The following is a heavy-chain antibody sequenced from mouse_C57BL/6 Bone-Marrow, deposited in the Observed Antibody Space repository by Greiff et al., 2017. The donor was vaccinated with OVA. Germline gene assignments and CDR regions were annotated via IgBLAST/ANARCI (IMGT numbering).Heavy chain of an antibody. CDR3: ARSLYYGSSYDWYFDV. CDR1: GYSFTGYY. Sequence: VQLQQSGPELVKPGASVKISCKASGYSFTGYYMNWVKQSPEKSLEWIGEINPSTGGTTYNQKFKAKATLTVDKSSSTAYMQLKSLTSEDSAVYYCARSLYYGSSYDWYFDVWGTGTTVTVSS. J-gene: IGHJ1*03. V-gene: IGHV1-42*01. CDR2: INPSTGGT. D-gene: IGHD1-1*01.